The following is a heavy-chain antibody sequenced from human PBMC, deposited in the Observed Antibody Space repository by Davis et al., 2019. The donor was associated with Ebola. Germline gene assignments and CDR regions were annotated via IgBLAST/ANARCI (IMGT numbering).Heavy chain of an antibody. CDR1: GGTSSSYA. V-gene: IGHV1-69*13. CDR2: IIPIFGTA. CDR3: ARDRLELRYMDV. J-gene: IGHJ6*02. D-gene: IGHD1-7*01. Sequence: SVKVSCKASGGTSSSYAISWVRQAPGQGLEWMGGIIPIFGTANYAQKFQGRVTITADESTSTAYMELSSLRSEDTAVYYCARDRLELRYMDVWGQGTTVTVSS.